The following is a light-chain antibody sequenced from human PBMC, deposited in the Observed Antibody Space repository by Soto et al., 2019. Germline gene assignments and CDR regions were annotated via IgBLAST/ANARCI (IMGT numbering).Light chain of an antibody. V-gene: IGKV1-5*01. CDR3: QPKYPET. CDR1: ESISSC. Sequence: QITRSRSTLSTSEVEXVTITCPASESISSCLAWYQXKPGKAXXXLIXDASSLESGVPSRFSGSGSGTESTLTLRSLQPDESATYYCQPKYPETFGQGTKVDIK. CDR2: DAS. J-gene: IGKJ1*01.